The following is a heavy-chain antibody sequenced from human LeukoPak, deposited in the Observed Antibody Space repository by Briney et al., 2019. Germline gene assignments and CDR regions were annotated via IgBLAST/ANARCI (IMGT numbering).Heavy chain of an antibody. V-gene: IGHV3-23*01. CDR1: GFTFSSYA. Sequence: GGSLRLSCAASGFTFSSYAMSWVRQAPGKGLEWVSSISGSGDSAYSADSVKGRFSISRDNSKNTLYLSMYSLRAEDTAIYYCAKDGSHGVGWFDLWGQGALVTVSS. J-gene: IGHJ5*02. CDR2: ISGSGDSA. CDR3: AKDGSHGVGWFDL. D-gene: IGHD3-3*01.